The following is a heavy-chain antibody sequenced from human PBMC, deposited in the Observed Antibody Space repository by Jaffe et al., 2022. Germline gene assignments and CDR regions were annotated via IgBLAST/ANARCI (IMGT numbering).Heavy chain of an antibody. Sequence: QVQLVQSGAEVKKPGSSVKVSCKASGGTFSSYAISWVRQAPGQGLEWMGGIIPIFGTANYAQKFQGRVTITTDESTSTAYMELSSLRSEDTAVYYCARDALSPKSSGSYYTHAFDIWGQGTMVTVSS. CDR3: ARDALSPKSSGSYYTHAFDI. CDR1: GGTFSSYA. J-gene: IGHJ3*02. V-gene: IGHV1-69*05. CDR2: IIPIFGTA. D-gene: IGHD3-10*01.